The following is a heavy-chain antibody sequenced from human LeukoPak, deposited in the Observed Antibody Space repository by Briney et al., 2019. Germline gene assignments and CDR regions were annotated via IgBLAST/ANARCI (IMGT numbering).Heavy chain of an antibody. CDR3: ARLVGGRITMVRGAQNSDY. CDR2: ISSSSSYI. CDR1: GFPFSSYS. J-gene: IGHJ4*02. Sequence: GGSLRLSCAASGFPFSSYSMNWVRQAPGKGLEWVSSISSSSSYIYYADSVKGRFTISRDNAKNSLYLQMNSLRAEDTAVYYCARLVGGRITMVRGAQNSDYWGQGTLVTVSS. D-gene: IGHD3-10*01. V-gene: IGHV3-21*01.